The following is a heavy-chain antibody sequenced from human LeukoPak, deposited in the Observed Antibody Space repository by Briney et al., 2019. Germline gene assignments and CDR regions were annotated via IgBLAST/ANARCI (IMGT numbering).Heavy chain of an antibody. CDR1: GGSVSSGSYY. V-gene: IGHV4-61*01. Sequence: SETLSLTSTVSGGSVSSGSYYWSWIRQPPGNGLEWNVFIYYSGRTNCNPSLKSRVTISVDPSKNQFSLKLSSVTAADTAVYYCARGVHPYYYDSSGYYFDYWGQGTLVTVSS. D-gene: IGHD3-22*01. CDR3: ARGVHPYYYDSSGYYFDY. J-gene: IGHJ4*02. CDR2: IYYSGRT.